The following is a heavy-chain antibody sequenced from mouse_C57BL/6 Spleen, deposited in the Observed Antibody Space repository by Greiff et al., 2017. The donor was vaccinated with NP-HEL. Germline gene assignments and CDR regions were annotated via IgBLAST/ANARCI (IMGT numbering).Heavy chain of an antibody. CDR1: GYTFTDYY. D-gene: IGHD2-5*01. CDR2: INPNNGGT. CDR3: ARSTYYSNGNYCDY. J-gene: IGHJ2*01. Sequence: EVQLQQSGPELVKPGASVKISCKASGYTFTDYYMNWVKQSHGKSLEWIGDINPNNGGTSYNQKFKGKATLTVDKSSSTAYMELRSLTSEDSAVYYCARSTYYSNGNYCDYWGQGTTLTVSS. V-gene: IGHV1-26*01.